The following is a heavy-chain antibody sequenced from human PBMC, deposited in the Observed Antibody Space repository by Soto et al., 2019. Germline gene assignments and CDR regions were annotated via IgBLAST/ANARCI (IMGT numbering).Heavy chain of an antibody. CDR3: ALGMFMDV. D-gene: IGHD3-16*01. Sequence: QVQLQESGPGLVKPSQTLSLSCSVSGVSITTYGHYWNWVPQRPGRDLEWIGYIDSSGTTYYNPSLKTRLAMSVEPSTNQISLKLSSVTAADTALYFCALGMFMDVWGRGTTVIVSS. CDR1: GVSITTYGHY. V-gene: IGHV4-31*03. CDR2: IDSSGTT. J-gene: IGHJ6*03.